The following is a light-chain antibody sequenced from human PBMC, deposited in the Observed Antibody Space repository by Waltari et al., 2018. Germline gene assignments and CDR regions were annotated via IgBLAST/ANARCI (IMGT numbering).Light chain of an antibody. V-gene: IGLV1-51*01. J-gene: IGLJ2*01. Sequence: PVLTQPPSVSAAPGQTVTISCSGSSPKLANDYVAWYQQFPGTAPKLLSYENTKRPSGIPGRFSGSKSGTTATLDIHGLQAEDEADYYCGTWDSRISVGVLGGGTKVTVL. CDR3: GTWDSRISVGV. CDR2: ENT. CDR1: SPKLANDY.